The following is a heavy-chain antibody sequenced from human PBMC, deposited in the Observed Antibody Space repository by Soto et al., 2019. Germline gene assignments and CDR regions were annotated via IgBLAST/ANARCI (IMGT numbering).Heavy chain of an antibody. CDR3: VRQAKLTTVTANVGYYYGLDV. Sequence: EVQLVESGGGLVQPGGSLRLSCAASGFTFSTYDMSWVRQAPGKGLEWVSVMSGSGSGTYYADSVKGRFTISRDNSKNTLYLQMNSLRAEDTAVYYCVRQAKLTTVTANVGYYYGLDVWGQGTTVTVSS. J-gene: IGHJ6*02. CDR2: MSGSGSGT. D-gene: IGHD4-4*01. CDR1: GFTFSTYD. V-gene: IGHV3-23*04.